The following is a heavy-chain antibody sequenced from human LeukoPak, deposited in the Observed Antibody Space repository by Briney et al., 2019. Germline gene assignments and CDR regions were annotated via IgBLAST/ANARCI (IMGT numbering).Heavy chain of an antibody. V-gene: IGHV4-39*07. J-gene: IGHJ4*02. D-gene: IGHD3-10*01. CDR1: GGSISSSSYY. Sequence: PSETLSLTCTVSGGSISSSSYYWGWIRQPPGKGLEWIGSIYYSGSTYYNPSLKSRVTISVDTSKNQFSLKLSSVTAADTAVYYCARVLQTIAITMVQDWGQGTLVTVSS. CDR2: IYYSGST. CDR3: ARVLQTIAITMVQD.